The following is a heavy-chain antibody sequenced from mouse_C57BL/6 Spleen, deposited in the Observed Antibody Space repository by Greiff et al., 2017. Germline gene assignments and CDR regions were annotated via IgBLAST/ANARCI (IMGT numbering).Heavy chain of an antibody. D-gene: IGHD1-1*01. CDR3: ARRSDYYGSSPHWYFDV. V-gene: IGHV1-26*01. Sequence: VQLQQSGPELVKPGASVKISCKASGYTFTDYYMNWVKQSHGKSLEWIGDINPNNGGTSYNQKFKGKATLTVDKSSSTAYMELRSLTSEDSAVYYCARRSDYYGSSPHWYFDVWGTGTTVTVSS. J-gene: IGHJ1*03. CDR1: GYTFTDYY. CDR2: INPNNGGT.